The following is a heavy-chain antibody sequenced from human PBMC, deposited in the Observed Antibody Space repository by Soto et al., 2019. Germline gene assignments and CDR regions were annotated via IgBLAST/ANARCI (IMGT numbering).Heavy chain of an antibody. Sequence: GGSLRLSCAVSGFNVMSYWMSWVRRAPGKGLEWVASVKEDGSELYYLHSVRGRFSMTRDSAGNALHLTMNYLSAEDTGVYFCARDIGFDYVNWGQGIPVTVSS. V-gene: IGHV3-7*01. CDR3: ARDIGFDYVN. J-gene: IGHJ4*02. CDR1: GFNVMSYW. D-gene: IGHD3-16*01. CDR2: VKEDGSEL.